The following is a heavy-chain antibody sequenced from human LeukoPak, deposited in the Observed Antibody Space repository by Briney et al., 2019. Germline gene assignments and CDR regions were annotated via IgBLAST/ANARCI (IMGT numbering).Heavy chain of an antibody. Sequence: EASVKVSCKASGYTFTSYDINWVRQATGQGLEWMGWMNPNSGNTNYAQKLQGRVTMTTDTSTSTAYMELRSLRSDDTAVYYCARDELRYFDWLSHFDYWGQGTLVTVSS. V-gene: IGHV1-18*01. CDR1: GYTFTSYD. CDR3: ARDELRYFDWLSHFDY. CDR2: MNPNSGNT. D-gene: IGHD3-9*01. J-gene: IGHJ4*02.